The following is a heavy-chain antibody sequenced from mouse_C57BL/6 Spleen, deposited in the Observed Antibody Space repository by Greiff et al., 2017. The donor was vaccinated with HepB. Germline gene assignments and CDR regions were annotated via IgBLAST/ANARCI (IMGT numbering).Heavy chain of an antibody. V-gene: IGHV1-50*01. CDR3: ARWGMGFHYAMDY. J-gene: IGHJ4*01. D-gene: IGHD2-10*02. CDR1: GYTFTSYW. Sequence: QVQLQQSGAELVKPGASVKLSCKASGYTFTSYWMQWVKQRPGQGLEWIGEIDPSDSYTNYNQKFKGKATLTVDTSSSTAYMQLSSLTSEDSAVYYCARWGMGFHYAMDYWGQGTSVTVSS. CDR2: IDPSDSYT.